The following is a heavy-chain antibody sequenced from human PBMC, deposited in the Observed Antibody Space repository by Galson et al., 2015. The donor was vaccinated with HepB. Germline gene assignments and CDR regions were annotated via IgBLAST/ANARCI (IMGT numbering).Heavy chain of an antibody. CDR3: VRDRGYCVNGVCQGPQYDY. Sequence: SLRLSCAASGFTFRSHWVHWVRQGPGKGLEWVSRVDWDGTSADYADSVKGRFTISRDNARETVSLQMSSLRAEDTGIYYCVRDRGYCVNGVCQGPQYDYWGQGTLVTVSS. J-gene: IGHJ4*02. CDR1: GFTFRSHW. V-gene: IGHV3-74*01. CDR2: VDWDGTSA. D-gene: IGHD5/OR15-5a*01.